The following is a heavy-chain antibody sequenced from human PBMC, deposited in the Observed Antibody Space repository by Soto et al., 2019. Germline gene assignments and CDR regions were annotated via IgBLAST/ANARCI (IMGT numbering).Heavy chain of an antibody. V-gene: IGHV3-23*01. J-gene: IGHJ4*02. CDR1: GFTFSSHA. CDR3: AKVWTEKGYCTSMSCLYYFDY. Sequence: VQLLESGGGLVQPGGSLRLSCEASGFTFSSHAMSWVRQAPGRGLEWVSTISDSGSTYYTDSVKGRFTISRDNSKNKLYLQMNSLRAEDTAVYYCAKVWTEKGYCTSMSCLYYFDYWGQGTLVTVSS. D-gene: IGHD2-2*01. CDR2: ISDSGST.